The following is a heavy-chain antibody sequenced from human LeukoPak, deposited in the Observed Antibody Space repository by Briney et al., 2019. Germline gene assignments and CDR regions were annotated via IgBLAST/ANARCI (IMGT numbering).Heavy chain of an antibody. CDR1: GGSLNTPNYY. J-gene: IGHJ3*02. CDR2: IFYSGGT. Sequence: SETLSVTCTVSGGSLNTPNYYWGWTRQTPGKGLEWIGNIFYSGGTYHSPFLRSRVTTSLNTSRNQYSLKLNSVTAADTAVYYCAKSIGYSLVDIWGQGTMVTVSS. CDR3: AKSIGYSLVDI. V-gene: IGHV4-39*07. D-gene: IGHD5-12*01.